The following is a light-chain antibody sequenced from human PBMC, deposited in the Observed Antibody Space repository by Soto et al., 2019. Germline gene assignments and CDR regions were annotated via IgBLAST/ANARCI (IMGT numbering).Light chain of an antibody. V-gene: IGLV2-14*01. Sequence: QSALTQPASMSGSPGQSVTISCAGTSSDIGGYNYVSWYQHHPGTAPKLIIYYVSSRPSGVSHRFSASKSGNPASLTISGLQAEDEADYYCSSFSVASPLFGTGTKVTVL. J-gene: IGLJ1*01. CDR3: SSFSVASPL. CDR1: SSDIGGYNY. CDR2: YVS.